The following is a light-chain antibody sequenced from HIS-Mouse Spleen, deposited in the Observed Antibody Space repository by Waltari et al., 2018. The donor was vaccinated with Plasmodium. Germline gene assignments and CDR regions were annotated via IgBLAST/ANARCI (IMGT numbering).Light chain of an antibody. Sequence: QAVLTQPSSLSASPGASASLTCTLRSGINVGTYRIYWYQQKPGSPPQYLLRYKSDSDKQQGFGVPGRFSGSKDASANAGILLISGLQAEDEADYYCMIWHSSAWVFGGGTKLTVL. V-gene: IGLV5-45*03. CDR3: MIWHSSAWV. CDR1: SGINVGTYR. CDR2: YKSDSDK. J-gene: IGLJ3*02.